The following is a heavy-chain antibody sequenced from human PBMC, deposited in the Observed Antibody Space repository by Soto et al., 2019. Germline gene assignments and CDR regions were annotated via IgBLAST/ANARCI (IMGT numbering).Heavy chain of an antibody. Sequence: EVQLVESGGGLVKPGGSLRLSCAASGFTFSNAWMSWVRQAPGKGLEWVGRIKSKTDGGTTDYAAPVKGRFTISRDNAKNSLYLQMNSLRAEDTAVYYCAGDSSGYYGTWGQGTLVTVSS. CDR2: IKSKTDGGTT. CDR1: GFTFSNAW. CDR3: AGDSSGYYGT. J-gene: IGHJ4*02. V-gene: IGHV3-15*01. D-gene: IGHD3-22*01.